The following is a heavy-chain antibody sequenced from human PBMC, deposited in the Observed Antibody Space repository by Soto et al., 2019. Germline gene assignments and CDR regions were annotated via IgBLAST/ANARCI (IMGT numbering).Heavy chain of an antibody. J-gene: IGHJ4*02. V-gene: IGHV1-8*01. CDR2: MNPNSGNT. Sequence: QVQLVQSGDELKKPVASVKVSCKSSGYTFTSYDINWVRQATGQGLEWMGWMNPNSGNTGYAQKFQGRVTMTRNTCISTAYMELISLRSEATAVYYCAIGYSCGWSEYWGQGTLVTVSS. D-gene: IGHD6-19*01. CDR1: GYTFTSYD. CDR3: AIGYSCGWSEY.